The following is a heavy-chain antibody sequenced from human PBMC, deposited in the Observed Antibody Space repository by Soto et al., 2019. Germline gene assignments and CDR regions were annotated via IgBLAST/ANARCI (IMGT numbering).Heavy chain of an antibody. CDR3: ARATIAVAF. V-gene: IGHV3-7*01. CDR2: IKQDGSEK. J-gene: IGHJ4*02. Sequence: RQAPGKGLEWVANIKQDGSEKYYVDSVKGRFTISRDNAKNSLYLQMNSLRAEFTAVYYCARATIAVAFWGQGTLVTVXS. D-gene: IGHD6-19*01.